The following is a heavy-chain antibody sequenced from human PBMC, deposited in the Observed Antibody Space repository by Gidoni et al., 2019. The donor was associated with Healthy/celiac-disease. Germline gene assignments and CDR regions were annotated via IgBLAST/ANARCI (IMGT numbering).Heavy chain of an antibody. Sequence: EVQLVESGGGLVQPGGSLRLSCPASGFTFSSYSMNWVRQAPGKGLEWVSYISSSSSTIYYADSVKGRFTISRDNAKNSLYLQMNSLRAEDTAVYYCARESLPYGSGSPDYWGQGTLVTVSS. CDR2: ISSSSSTI. V-gene: IGHV3-48*04. CDR1: GFTFSSYS. D-gene: IGHD3-10*01. J-gene: IGHJ4*02. CDR3: ARESLPYGSGSPDY.